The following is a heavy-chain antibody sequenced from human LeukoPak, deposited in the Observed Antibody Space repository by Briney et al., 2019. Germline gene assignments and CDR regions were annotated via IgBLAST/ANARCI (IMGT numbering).Heavy chain of an antibody. J-gene: IGHJ5*01. V-gene: IGHV4-4*02. CDR2: IYHGGST. Sequence: PSGTLSLTCAVSGGSISSSNWWSWVRQPPGKGLEWIGAIYHGGSTNYNPSLKSRVTISVDTSKKQFSLRLSSVTAADTAVYYCARGHGWFYFWGQGTLVTVSS. CDR3: ARGHGWFYF. CDR1: GGSISSSNW.